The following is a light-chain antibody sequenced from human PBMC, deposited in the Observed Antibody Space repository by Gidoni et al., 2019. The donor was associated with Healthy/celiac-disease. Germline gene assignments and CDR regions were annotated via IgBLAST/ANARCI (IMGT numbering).Light chain of an antibody. CDR1: QSVSSSY. CDR2: GAS. CDR3: QQYGGSPQLT. V-gene: IGKV3-20*01. Sequence: EIVLTQSPGTLSLSPGERATLSCRASQSVSSSYLAWYQQKPGQAPRLLIYGASSRATRIPDRFSGSGSGTDFTLTISRLEPEDFAVYYCQQYGGSPQLTFGGGTKVEIK. J-gene: IGKJ4*01.